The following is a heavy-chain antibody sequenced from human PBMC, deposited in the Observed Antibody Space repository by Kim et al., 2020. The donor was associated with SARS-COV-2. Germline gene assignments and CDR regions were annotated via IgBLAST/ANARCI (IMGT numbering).Heavy chain of an antibody. J-gene: IGHJ4*02. CDR3: ATVADTAMIALYYFDY. CDR1: GFTFSSYW. Sequence: GGSLRLSCAASGFTFSSYWMSWVRQAPGKGLEWVANIKQDGSEKYYVDSVKGRFTISRDNAKNSLYLQMNSLRAEDTAVYYCATVADTAMIALYYFDYWGQATLVTVSS. D-gene: IGHD5-18*01. CDR2: IKQDGSEK. V-gene: IGHV3-7*01.